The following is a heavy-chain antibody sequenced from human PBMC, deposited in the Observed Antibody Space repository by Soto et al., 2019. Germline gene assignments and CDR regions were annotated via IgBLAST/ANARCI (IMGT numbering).Heavy chain of an antibody. CDR1: GFTFSNAW. CDR2: IKSKTDGGTT. CDR3: TTDPSSSWDIDDY. Sequence: PGGSLRLACAASGFTFSNAWMNWVRQAPGKGLEWVGRIKSKTDGGTTDYAAPVKGRFTISRDDSKNTLYLQMNSLKTEDTAVYYCTTDPSSSWDIDDYWGQGTLVTVSS. D-gene: IGHD6-13*01. J-gene: IGHJ4*02. V-gene: IGHV3-15*07.